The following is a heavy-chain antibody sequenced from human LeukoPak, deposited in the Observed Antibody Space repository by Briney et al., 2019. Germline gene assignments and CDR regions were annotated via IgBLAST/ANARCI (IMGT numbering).Heavy chain of an antibody. D-gene: IGHD2-15*01. J-gene: IGHJ4*02. CDR1: GFTFSSSA. V-gene: IGHV3-23*01. Sequence: GGSLRLSCAASGFTFSSSAMSWVRQAPGRGLEWVSAISNNGGYTYYADSVQGRFTISRDNSKSTLCLQMNSLRAGDTAVYYCAKQLGYCSDGSCYFPYWGQGTLVTVSS. CDR3: AKQLGYCSDGSCYFPY. CDR2: ISNNGGYT.